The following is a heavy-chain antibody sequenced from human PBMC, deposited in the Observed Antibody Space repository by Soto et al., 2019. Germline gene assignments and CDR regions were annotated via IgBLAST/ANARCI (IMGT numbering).Heavy chain of an antibody. Sequence: SDTLSLTCTVSGGSISTGDYYWSWIRQPPGKGPEWIGYIYHSGSAYYNPSLKSRVIISVNTSKNQFSLKLGSVTAADTAVYYCAAVRYNYNYFDYWGQGTLVTVSS. CDR1: GGSISTGDYY. CDR2: IYHSGSA. J-gene: IGHJ4*02. CDR3: AAVRYNYNYFDY. V-gene: IGHV4-30-4*02. D-gene: IGHD5-18*01.